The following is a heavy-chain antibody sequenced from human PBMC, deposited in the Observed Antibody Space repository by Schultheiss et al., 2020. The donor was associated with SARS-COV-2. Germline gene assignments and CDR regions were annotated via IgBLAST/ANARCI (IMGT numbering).Heavy chain of an antibody. Sequence: ASVKVSCKASGYTFTGYYIHWLRQAPGRGLEWMGRINTRSGGANSAQDFQGRVTMTRDTSVNTAFMDMDRLEFDDTAVYYCARDRGSYYGYYYYYYMDVWGKGTTVTVSS. D-gene: IGHD1-26*01. CDR1: GYTFTGYY. V-gene: IGHV1-2*06. CDR3: ARDRGSYYGYYYYYYMDV. CDR2: INTRSGGA. J-gene: IGHJ6*03.